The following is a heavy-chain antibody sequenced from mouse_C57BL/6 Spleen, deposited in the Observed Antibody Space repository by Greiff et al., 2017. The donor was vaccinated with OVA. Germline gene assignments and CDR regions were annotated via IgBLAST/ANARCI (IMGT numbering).Heavy chain of an antibody. D-gene: IGHD2-4*01. CDR2: ISSGGSYT. V-gene: IGHV5-6*02. J-gene: IGHJ4*01. CDR1: GFTFSSYG. Sequence: EVMLVESGGDLVKPGGSLKLSCAASGFTFSSYGMSWVRQTPDKRLEWVATISSGGSYTYYPDSVQGRFTISRANAKNTLYLQMSSLKSEDTAMYYCARRRGYYDYDEDAMDYWGQGTSVTVSS. CDR3: ARRRGYYDYDEDAMDY.